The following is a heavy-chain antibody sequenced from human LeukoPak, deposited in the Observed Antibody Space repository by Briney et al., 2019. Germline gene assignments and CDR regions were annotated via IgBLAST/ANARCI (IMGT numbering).Heavy chain of an antibody. D-gene: IGHD4-17*01. V-gene: IGHV3-53*01. J-gene: IGHJ4*02. CDR2: IYSGGAT. CDR1: GFTFSSYW. Sequence: PGGSLRLSCAASGFTFSSYWMSWVRQDPGKGLEWVSVIYSGGATSYADSVKGRFTISRDSSKNTLYLQMNSLRADDTAVYYCARGSGDIMDYWGQGILVTVSS. CDR3: ARGSGDIMDY.